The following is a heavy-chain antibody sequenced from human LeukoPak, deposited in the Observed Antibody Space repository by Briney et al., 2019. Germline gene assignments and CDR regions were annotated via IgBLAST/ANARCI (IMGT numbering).Heavy chain of an antibody. V-gene: IGHV3-23*01. J-gene: IGHJ4*02. Sequence: GSLRLSCAASGFTFSAYAMSWVRQAPGKGLEWVSSISGSGGSPYYADSVKGRFTISRDNSKNTLYLQMNSPRAEDTAIYYCAKDSAYSSGWTDYWGQGTLVTVSS. CDR2: ISGSGGSP. D-gene: IGHD6-19*01. CDR3: AKDSAYSSGWTDY. CDR1: GFTFSAYA.